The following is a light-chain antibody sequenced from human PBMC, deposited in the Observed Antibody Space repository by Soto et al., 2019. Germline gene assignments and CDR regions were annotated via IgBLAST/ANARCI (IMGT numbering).Light chain of an antibody. CDR2: TAS. J-gene: IGKJ5*01. CDR3: QQTYSAPPPT. Sequence: DIQMTQSPSSLSASVGDSVTITCRARQSIDTYLNWYQQNPGKAPKLLIHTASNLQAGVPSRFSGSGTGTDFTLTISSLLPEDFATYFCQQTYSAPPPTFGQGTRLEIK. CDR1: QSIDTY. V-gene: IGKV1-39*01.